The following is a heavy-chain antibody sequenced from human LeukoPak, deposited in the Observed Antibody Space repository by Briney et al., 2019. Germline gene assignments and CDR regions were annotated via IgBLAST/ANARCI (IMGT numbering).Heavy chain of an antibody. CDR2: ISSSSSYI. V-gene: IGHV3-21*01. Sequence: GGSLRLSCAASGFTFSSYSMTWVRQAPGKGLEWVSSISSSSSYIYYADSVKGRFTISRDNAKNSLYLQMNSLRAEDTAVYYCARVVVGATWFDPWGQGTLVTVSS. CDR3: ARVVVGATWFDP. D-gene: IGHD1-26*01. CDR1: GFTFSSYS. J-gene: IGHJ5*02.